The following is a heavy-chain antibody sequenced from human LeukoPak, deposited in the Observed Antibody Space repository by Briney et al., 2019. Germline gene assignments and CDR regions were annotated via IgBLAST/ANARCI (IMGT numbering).Heavy chain of an antibody. CDR1: GFTFSSYA. J-gene: IGHJ4*02. CDR2: ISGSGGST. V-gene: IGHV3-23*01. D-gene: IGHD3-22*01. CDR3: ARRPGYYYDSSGHFFFDY. Sequence: GGSLRLSCAASGFTFSSYAMSWVRQAPGKGLEWVSAISGSGGSTYYADSVKGRFTISRDNSKNTLYLQMNSLRAEGTAVYYCARRPGYYYDSSGHFFFDYWGQGTLVTVSS.